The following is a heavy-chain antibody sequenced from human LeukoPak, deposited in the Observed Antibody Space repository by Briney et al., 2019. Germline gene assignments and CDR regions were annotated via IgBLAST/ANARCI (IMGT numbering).Heavy chain of an antibody. Sequence: PGGSLRLSCAGSGFTFSSYSMNWVRQAPGKGLEWVSSISSSSSYIYYADSVKGRFTISRDNAKNSLYLQMNSLRAEDTAVYYCARGCGGDCYSTRQIDYWGQGTLVTVSS. J-gene: IGHJ4*02. D-gene: IGHD2-21*02. CDR2: ISSSSSYI. V-gene: IGHV3-21*01. CDR3: ARGCGGDCYSTRQIDY. CDR1: GFTFSSYS.